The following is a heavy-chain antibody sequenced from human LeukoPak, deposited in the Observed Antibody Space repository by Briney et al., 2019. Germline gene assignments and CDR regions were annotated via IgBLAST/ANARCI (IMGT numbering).Heavy chain of an antibody. CDR2: LYYSGST. CDR1: GGSISSSNYY. Sequence: SETLSLTCTVSGGSISSSNYYWGWIRQPPGKGLEWIGNLYYSGSTYYNPSLKSRVTISVDTSKNQFSLKLSSVTAADTAVYYCARRFDFWSGYHPSYYYYYMDVWGKGTTVTVSS. D-gene: IGHD3-3*01. J-gene: IGHJ6*03. V-gene: IGHV4-39*01. CDR3: ARRFDFWSGYHPSYYYYYMDV.